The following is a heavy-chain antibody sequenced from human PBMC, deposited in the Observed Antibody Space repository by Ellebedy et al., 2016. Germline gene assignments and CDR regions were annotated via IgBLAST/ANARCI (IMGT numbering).Heavy chain of an antibody. D-gene: IGHD3-22*01. J-gene: IGHJ4*02. CDR3: ARDGYYYYDSSGYYHSTPFDY. V-gene: IGHV1-69*13. Sequence: SVKVSXXASGGTFSSYAISWVRQAPGQGLEWMGGIIPIFGTANYAQKFQGRVTITADESTSTAYMELSSLRSEDTAVYYCARDGYYYYDSSGYYHSTPFDYWGQGTLVTVSS. CDR2: IIPIFGTA. CDR1: GGTFSSYA.